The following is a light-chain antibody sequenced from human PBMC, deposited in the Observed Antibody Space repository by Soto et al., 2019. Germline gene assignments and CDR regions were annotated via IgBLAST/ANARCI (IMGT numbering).Light chain of an antibody. Sequence: MTQSPSTVSGALVDPVTIASRASQTICSWLAWYQHKPGQAPRLLIYGASTRATGIPARFSGSGSGTEFTLTISSLQSEDFAVYYCQQYNNWPLTFGQGTKVDIK. V-gene: IGKV3D-15*01. CDR2: GAS. J-gene: IGKJ1*01. CDR3: QQYNNWPLT. CDR1: QTICSW.